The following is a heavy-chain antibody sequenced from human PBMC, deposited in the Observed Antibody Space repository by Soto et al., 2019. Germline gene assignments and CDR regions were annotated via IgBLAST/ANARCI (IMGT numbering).Heavy chain of an antibody. CDR1: GFTFSSYD. D-gene: IGHD3-9*01. CDR2: IGTAGGT. J-gene: IGHJ4*02. Sequence: GGSLRLSCAASGFTFSSYDMHWVRQATGKGLEWVSAIGTAGGTYYPGSVKGRFTISRENAKNSLYLQMNSLRAEDTAVYYCARVNYDILTGYHYFDYWGQGTLVTVSS. CDR3: ARVNYDILTGYHYFDY. V-gene: IGHV3-13*01.